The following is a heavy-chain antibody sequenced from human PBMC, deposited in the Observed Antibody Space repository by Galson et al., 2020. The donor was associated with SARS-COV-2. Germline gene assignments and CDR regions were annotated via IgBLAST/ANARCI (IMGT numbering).Heavy chain of an antibody. CDR1: GTSISNYY. D-gene: IGHD2-15*01. CDR3: AATSLLGFCSGGSCSYNWLDP. V-gene: IGHV4-59*08. Sequence: SETLSLTCTVSGTSISNYYWSRIRQPPGKGLEWIGYTYFTGRSNYNPSLKSRVTISIDTTKSQFSLRLTSLTAADTAVYYCAATSLLGFCSGGSCSYNWLDPWGQGALVTVSS. J-gene: IGHJ5*02. CDR2: TYFTGRS.